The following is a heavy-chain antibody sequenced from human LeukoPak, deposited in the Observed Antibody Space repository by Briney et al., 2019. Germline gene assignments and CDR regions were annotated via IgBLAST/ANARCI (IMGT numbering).Heavy chain of an antibody. J-gene: IGHJ4*02. V-gene: IGHV3-43*02. CDR2: ISGDGVTT. CDR3: ARESGKFDY. Sequence: GGTLRLSCVASGLPIADFAMHWVRQAPGKGLEWVSPISGDGVTTFYADSVKGRFSISRDNSKNSLSLEMNSLRTEDTAMYYCARESGKFDYWGQGTLVAVSS. CDR1: GLPIADFA.